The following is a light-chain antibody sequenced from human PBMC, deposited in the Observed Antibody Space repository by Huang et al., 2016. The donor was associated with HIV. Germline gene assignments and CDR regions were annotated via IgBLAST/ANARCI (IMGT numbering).Light chain of an antibody. CDR3: QQFGYSPFT. Sequence: VVMTQSPGTLSWSPGERASLFCRASKAASSDFLAWYQHKPGQAPRLLLSGPSNRTNGVPDSFSVSRSGTDFTLIIERLEPDDFARYYCQQFGYSPFTFGGGTKVEF. CDR2: GPS. V-gene: IGKV3-20*01. CDR1: KAASSDF. J-gene: IGKJ4*01.